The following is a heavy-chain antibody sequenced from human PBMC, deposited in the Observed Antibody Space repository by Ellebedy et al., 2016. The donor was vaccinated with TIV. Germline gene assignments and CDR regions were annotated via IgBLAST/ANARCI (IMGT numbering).Heavy chain of an antibody. D-gene: IGHD5-12*01. CDR2: IYPGDSNT. V-gene: IGHV5-51*01. CDR3: ARLEMAAIDY. Sequence: GESLKISXQASGYRFSTYWIGWVRQMPGKGLEWMGVIYPGDSNTRYIPSFQGQVTISADKSISTAYLQWSSLKASDTAMYYCARLEMAAIDYWGQGTLVTVSS. CDR1: GYRFSTYW. J-gene: IGHJ4*02.